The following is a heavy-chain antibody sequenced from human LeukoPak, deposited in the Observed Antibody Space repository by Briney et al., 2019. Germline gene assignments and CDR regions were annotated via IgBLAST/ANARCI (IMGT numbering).Heavy chain of an antibody. CDR1: GGTFSSYA. J-gene: IGHJ4*02. CDR3: ARLEGDCTNGVCSDY. V-gene: IGHV1-69*05. D-gene: IGHD2-8*01. CDR2: IIPIFGTA. Sequence: SVKVSCKASGGTFSSYAISWVRQAPGQGLEWMGGIIPIFGTANYAQKFQGRVTITTDESTSTAYMELSSLRSEDTAVYFCARLEGDCTNGVCSDYWGQGTLVTVSS.